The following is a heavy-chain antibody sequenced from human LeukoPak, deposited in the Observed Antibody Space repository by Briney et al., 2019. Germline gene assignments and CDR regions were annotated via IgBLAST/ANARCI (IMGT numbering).Heavy chain of an antibody. J-gene: IGHJ4*02. Sequence: SETLSLTCSVSGGSISSSSYSWGWIRQPPGKGLEWIGNIFYSGSTYYNPSLKSRVSISVDTSKNQFSLKLSSVTAADTAVYYCARQPPYYGSSYYFDYWGQGTLVTVSS. V-gene: IGHV4-39*01. D-gene: IGHD3-10*01. CDR2: IFYSGST. CDR1: GGSISSSSYS. CDR3: ARQPPYYGSSYYFDY.